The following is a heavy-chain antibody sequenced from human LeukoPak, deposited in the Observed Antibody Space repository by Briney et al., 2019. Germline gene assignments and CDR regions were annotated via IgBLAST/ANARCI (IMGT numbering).Heavy chain of an antibody. J-gene: IGHJ4*02. CDR2: IYTSGST. CDR3: ARRAGACSHPYDY. V-gene: IGHV4-4*07. CDR1: GGSIGTYY. D-gene: IGHD2-21*01. Sequence: SETLSLTCTVSGGSIGTYYWSWIRQPAGKGLEWIGRIYTSGSTNYNPSLKSRVTMSVDTSKNQFSLRLTSVTAEDTAVYYCARRAGACSHPYDYWGQGTLVTVSS.